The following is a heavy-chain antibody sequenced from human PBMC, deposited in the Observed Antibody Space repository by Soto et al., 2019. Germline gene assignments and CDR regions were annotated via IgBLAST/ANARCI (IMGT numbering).Heavy chain of an antibody. CDR3: ARHGGNKFDY. D-gene: IGHD3-16*01. CDR2: MHYSGNT. Sequence: QPQLQESGPGLVKPSETLSLTCTVSGGSIISDHYYWAWIRQPPGKGLEWIGNMHYSGNTYQNPSLKSRVTIFVDTSKNQFSLHLSSVTAADTAVYYCARHGGNKFDYWGQGTRVTVSS. CDR1: GGSIISDHYY. V-gene: IGHV4-39*01. J-gene: IGHJ4*02.